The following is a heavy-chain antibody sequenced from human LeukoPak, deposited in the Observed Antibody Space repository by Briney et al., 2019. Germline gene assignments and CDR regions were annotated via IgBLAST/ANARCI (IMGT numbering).Heavy chain of an antibody. D-gene: IGHD3-10*01. J-gene: IGHJ6*02. CDR3: ARGGGITMVRGVVLGYGMDV. Sequence: VASVKVSCKASGYTFTGYYMHWVRQAPGQGLEWMGWINPNSGGTNYAQKFQGWVTMTRDTSISTAYMELSRLRSDDTAVYYCARGGGITMVRGVVLGYGMDVWGQGTTVTVSS. CDR1: GYTFTGYY. V-gene: IGHV1-2*04. CDR2: INPNSGGT.